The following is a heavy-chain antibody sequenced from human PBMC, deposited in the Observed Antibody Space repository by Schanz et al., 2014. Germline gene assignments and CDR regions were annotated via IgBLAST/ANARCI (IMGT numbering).Heavy chain of an antibody. CDR1: GASISFYD. Sequence: QVQLQESGPGLVKPSETLSLTCTVSGASISFYDWNWIRQSPGKGLEWIGYIYHSGSPIYNPSLQSRVTISKDTSKTQFSLKRELVTAADTAMYFCARQGDVDRLDYWGQGTLVTVTS. J-gene: IGHJ4*02. V-gene: IGHV4-59*08. CDR3: ARQGDVDRLDY. D-gene: IGHD1-26*01. CDR2: IYHSGSP.